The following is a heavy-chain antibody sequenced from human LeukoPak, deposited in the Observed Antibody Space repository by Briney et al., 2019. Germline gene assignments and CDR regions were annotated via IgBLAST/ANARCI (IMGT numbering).Heavy chain of an antibody. CDR1: GGSISSYY. J-gene: IGHJ4*02. CDR2: IYYSGTT. V-gene: IGHV4-59*12. CDR3: ARGRYSSGWYEDY. Sequence: SETLSLTCTVSGGSISSYYWSWIRQPPGKGLEWIGYIYYSGTTNYNPSLKSRVTISVDTSKNQFSLKLSSVTAADTAVYYCARGRYSSGWYEDYWGQGTLVTVSS. D-gene: IGHD6-19*01.